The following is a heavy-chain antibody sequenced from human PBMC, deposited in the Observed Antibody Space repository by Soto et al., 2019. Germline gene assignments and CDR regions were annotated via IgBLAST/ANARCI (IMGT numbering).Heavy chain of an antibody. CDR3: ARDSALGEDGMDV. CDR1: GYTFARYG. D-gene: IGHD3-10*01. V-gene: IGHV1-18*01. Sequence: ASVKVSCKASGYTFARYGFSWVRQAPGQGLEWMGWISAYNGNTNYAQKLQGRVTMTTGTSTSTAYMELRSLRSDDTAVYYCARDSALGEDGMDVWGQGTTVTVSS. J-gene: IGHJ6*02. CDR2: ISAYNGNT.